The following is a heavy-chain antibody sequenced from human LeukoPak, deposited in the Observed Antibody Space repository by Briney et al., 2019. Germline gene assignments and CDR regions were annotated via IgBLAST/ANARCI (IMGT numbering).Heavy chain of an antibody. CDR1: GYTFTSYG. J-gene: IGHJ4*02. D-gene: IGHD2-21*02. CDR2: ISAYNGNT. CDR3: ARRYCGGDCYSGPPEGFDY. V-gene: IGHV1-18*01. Sequence: GASVKVSCKASGYTFTSYGISWVRQAPGQGLEWMGWISAYNGNTNYAQKLQGRVTMTTDTSTSTAYMELRSLRSDDTAVYYCARRYCGGDCYSGPPEGFDYWGQGTLVTVSS.